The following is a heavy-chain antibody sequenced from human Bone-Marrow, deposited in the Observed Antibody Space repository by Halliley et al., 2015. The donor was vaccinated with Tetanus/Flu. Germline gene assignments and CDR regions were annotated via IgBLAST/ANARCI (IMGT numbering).Heavy chain of an antibody. Sequence: VGWVSVFYSRGTTYYADSVKGRFTLSRHNSKNTVYLQMNSLRVDDTAVYYCARGGQFDWFDPWGQGTLVTVSS. J-gene: IGHJ5*02. V-gene: IGHV3-53*04. CDR2: FYSRGTT. CDR3: ARGGQFDWFDP. D-gene: IGHD3-10*01.